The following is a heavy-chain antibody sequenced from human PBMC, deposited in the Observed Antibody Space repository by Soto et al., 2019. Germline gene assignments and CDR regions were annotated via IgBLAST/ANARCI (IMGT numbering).Heavy chain of an antibody. D-gene: IGHD3-22*01. Sequence: ASVKVSCKASGYTFTSYYMHWVRQAPGQGLEWMGIINPSGGSTRYAQKFQGRVTMTRDTSTSTVYMELSSLRSEDTAVYYCARVRVNSAYYYDSSGYYDAFDIWGQGTMVTVSS. V-gene: IGHV1-46*01. J-gene: IGHJ3*02. CDR3: ARVRVNSAYYYDSSGYYDAFDI. CDR2: INPSGGST. CDR1: GYTFTSYY.